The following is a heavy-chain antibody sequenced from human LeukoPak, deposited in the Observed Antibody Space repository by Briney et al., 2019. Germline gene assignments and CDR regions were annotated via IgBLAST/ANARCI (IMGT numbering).Heavy chain of an antibody. D-gene: IGHD2-2*02. CDR2: TYYSGRT. CDR3: AREGYCSGTSCYNFNY. Sequence: SETLSLTCTVSGGSISSYYWNWIRQPPGKGLEWIGYTYYSGRTNYNPSLKSRVTISVDTSKNQFSLKLRSVTAADTAVYYCAREGYCSGTSCYNFNYWGQGTLVTVSS. V-gene: IGHV4-59*12. J-gene: IGHJ4*02. CDR1: GGSISSYY.